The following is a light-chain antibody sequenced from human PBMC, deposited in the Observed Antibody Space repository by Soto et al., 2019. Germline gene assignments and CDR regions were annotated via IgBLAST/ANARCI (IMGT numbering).Light chain of an antibody. CDR2: HTS. J-gene: IGKJ4*01. V-gene: IGKV3-15*01. CDR1: QSISSN. CDR3: QQYNNWPRAT. Sequence: EIVMTQSPATLSVSPGERATLSCRASQSISSNLAWYQQKPGQAPRLLMFHTSSRATGFPARFSGSGSGTEFNLTISSLQSEDFGVYYCQQYNNWPRATFGGGTKVEIK.